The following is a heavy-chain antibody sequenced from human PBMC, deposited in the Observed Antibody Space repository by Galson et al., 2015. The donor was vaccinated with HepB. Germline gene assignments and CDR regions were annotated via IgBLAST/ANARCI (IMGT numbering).Heavy chain of an antibody. J-gene: IGHJ4*02. CDR1: GYTFTSYA. D-gene: IGHD3-3*01. V-gene: IGHV7-4-1*02. CDR3: ARDLAITIFGVVIPTFDY. Sequence: SVKVSCKASGYTFTSYAMNWVRQAPGQGLEWMGWINTNTGNPTYAQGFTGRFVFSLDTSVSTAYLQISSLKAEDTAVYYCARDLAITIFGVVIPTFDYWGQGTLVTVSS. CDR2: INTNTGNP.